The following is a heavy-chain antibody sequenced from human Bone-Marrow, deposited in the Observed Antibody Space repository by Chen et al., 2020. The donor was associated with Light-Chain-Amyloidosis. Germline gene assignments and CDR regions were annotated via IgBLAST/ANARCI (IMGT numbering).Heavy chain of an antibody. J-gene: IGHJ3*02. Sequence: EVQLVESGGGLLQRGGSLRLSCAASGFAFSSYAMSWVRQAPGKGREGGAARSGRGGGRYYGYSVTGRLTISRDNAKNALFLQMNSLRAEDTAVYYCAKDISYDDILPGYPADAFDIWGQGTMVTVSS. CDR2: RSGRGGGR. CDR1: GFAFSSYA. CDR3: AKDISYDDILPGYPADAFDI. V-gene: IGHV3-23*04. D-gene: IGHD3-9*01.